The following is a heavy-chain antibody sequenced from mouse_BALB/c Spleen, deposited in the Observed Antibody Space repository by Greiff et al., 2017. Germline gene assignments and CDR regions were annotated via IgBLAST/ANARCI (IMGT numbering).Heavy chain of an antibody. V-gene: IGHV2-9*02. J-gene: IGHJ4*01. D-gene: IGHD1-2*01. Sequence: VKLMESGPGLVAPSQSLSITCTVSGFSLTSYGVHWVRQPPGKGLEWLGVIWAGGSTNYNSALMSRLSISKDNSKSQVFLKMNSLQTDDTAMYYCARDPNYGYGAMDYWGQGTSVTVSS. CDR1: GFSLTSYG. CDR3: ARDPNYGYGAMDY. CDR2: IWAGGST.